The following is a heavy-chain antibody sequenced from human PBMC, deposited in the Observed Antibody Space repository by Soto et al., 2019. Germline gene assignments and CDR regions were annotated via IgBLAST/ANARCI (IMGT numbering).Heavy chain of an antibody. J-gene: IGHJ6*02. CDR3: ARSAIYDFWSGYPVYYYYGMDV. V-gene: IGHV1-2*04. CDR1: GYTFTGYY. CDR2: INPNSGGT. D-gene: IGHD3-3*01. Sequence: QVQLVQSGAEVKKPGASVKVSCKASGYTFTGYYMHWVRQAPGQGLEWMGWINPNSGGTNYAQKFQGWVTMTRDTSSSTAYMELSRLRSDDTAVYYCARSAIYDFWSGYPVYYYYGMDVWGQGTTVTVSS.